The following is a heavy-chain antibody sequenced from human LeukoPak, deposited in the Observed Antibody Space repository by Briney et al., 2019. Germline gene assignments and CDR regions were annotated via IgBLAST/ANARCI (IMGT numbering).Heavy chain of an antibody. CDR2: IYYTGST. Sequence: PSETLSLTCTVSGGSISSSSYYWGWIRQPPGKGLEWIGSIYYTGSTYYNPSLKSRLTISLDTSRNQFSLRLSSVTAADTAVYYCARVKWLRLDYWGQGTLVTVSS. J-gene: IGHJ4*02. D-gene: IGHD3-22*01. CDR1: GGSISSSSYY. V-gene: IGHV4-39*07. CDR3: ARVKWLRLDY.